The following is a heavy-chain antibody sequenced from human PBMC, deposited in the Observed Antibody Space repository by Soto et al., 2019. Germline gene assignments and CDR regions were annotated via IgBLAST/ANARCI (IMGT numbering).Heavy chain of an antibody. CDR1: EGTFNSYV. Sequence: QAQVVQSGAEVRKPGSSVKLSCKASEGTFNSYVIAWVRQAPGQGLEWMGGINPYYNTLNYAQKFQDRVTITADDSTNTVYMELSSLRSDDTAVYFCASGASRWYPYFFDSWAQGTLVTVSS. J-gene: IGHJ4*02. CDR2: INPYYNTL. D-gene: IGHD6-13*01. CDR3: ASGASRWYPYFFDS. V-gene: IGHV1-69*01.